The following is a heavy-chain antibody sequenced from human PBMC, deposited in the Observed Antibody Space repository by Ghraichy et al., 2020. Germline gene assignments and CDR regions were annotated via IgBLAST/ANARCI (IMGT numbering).Heavy chain of an antibody. J-gene: IGHJ4*02. CDR2: ISSSSSYI. D-gene: IGHD1-26*01. CDR1: GFTFSSYS. CDR3: ARASGSYYFDY. Sequence: GGSLRLSCAASGFTFSSYSMNWVRQAPGKGLEWVSSISSSSSYIYYADSVKGRFTISRDNAKNSLYLQMNSLRAEDTAVYYCARASGSYYFDYWGQGTLVTVSS. V-gene: IGHV3-21*01.